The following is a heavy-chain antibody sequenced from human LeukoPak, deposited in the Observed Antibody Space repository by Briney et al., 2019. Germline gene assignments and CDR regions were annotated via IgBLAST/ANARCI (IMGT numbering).Heavy chain of an antibody. Sequence: GESLKISCKGSGYIFSNSWIGWVRQLPGKGLEWMGIIYPGDSDTSYSPSFQGQVTMSADKSINTAYLQWSSLKASDTAIYYCARQTYCSGTSCYSAPLFDYWGQGTLVTVSS. CDR3: ARQTYCSGTSCYSAPLFDY. V-gene: IGHV5-51*01. D-gene: IGHD2-15*01. CDR2: IYPGDSDT. J-gene: IGHJ4*02. CDR1: GYIFSNSW.